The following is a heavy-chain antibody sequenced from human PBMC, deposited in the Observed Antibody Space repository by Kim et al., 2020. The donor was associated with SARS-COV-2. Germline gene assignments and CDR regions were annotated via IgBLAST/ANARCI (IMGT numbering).Heavy chain of an antibody. J-gene: IGHJ5*02. V-gene: IGHV5-10-1*01. CDR3: ESHGQQGSSWYVVAGSSFQYNWFDP. CDR1: GYSFTSYW. CDR2: IDPSDSYT. Sequence: GESLKISCKGSGYSFTSYWISWVRQMPGKGLEWMGRIDPSDSYTNYSPSFQGHVTISADKSISTAYLQWSSLKASDTAMYYCESHGQQGSSWYVVAGSSFQYNWFDPWGQGTLVTVSS. D-gene: IGHD6-13*01.